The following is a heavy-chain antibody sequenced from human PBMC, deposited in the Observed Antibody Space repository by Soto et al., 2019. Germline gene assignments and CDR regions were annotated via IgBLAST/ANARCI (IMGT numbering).Heavy chain of an antibody. J-gene: IGHJ1*01. Sequence: QITLKESGPTLVRPTQTLTLTCTFSGFSLSTSGVGVGWIRQSPGKALEGLAIIYWDDDKRYSPSLGSRLTCPKDTSKAQVVLTMTNMDPVDTATYYCAHRRSTLTKAEYFQHWGQGTLVAVSS. D-gene: IGHD4-17*01. CDR2: IYWDDDK. CDR1: GFSLSTSGVG. CDR3: AHRRSTLTKAEYFQH. V-gene: IGHV2-5*02.